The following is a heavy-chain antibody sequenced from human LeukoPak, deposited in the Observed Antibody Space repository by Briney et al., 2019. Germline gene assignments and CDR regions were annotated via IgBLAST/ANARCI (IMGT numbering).Heavy chain of an antibody. V-gene: IGHV1-69*01. J-gene: IGHJ5*02. CDR3: AREGSSTSHNWFDP. Sequence: EASVNVSCKASRGTFSSYAISWVRQAPGQGLEWMGGIIPIFGTANYAQKFQGRVTITADESTSTAYMELSSLRSVDTAVYYCAREGSSTSHNWFDPWGQGTLVTVSS. CDR1: RGTFSSYA. CDR2: IIPIFGTA. D-gene: IGHD2-2*01.